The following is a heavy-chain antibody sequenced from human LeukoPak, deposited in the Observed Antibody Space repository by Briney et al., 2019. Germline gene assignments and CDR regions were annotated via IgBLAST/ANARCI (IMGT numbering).Heavy chain of an antibody. D-gene: IGHD3-22*01. CDR3: ARSGDYYDSSGYWLGTTDY. Sequence: GGSLRPSCAASGFTFSSYEMNWVRQAPGKGLEWVSYISSSGSTIYYADSVKGRFTISRDNAKNSLYLQMNSLRAEDTAVYYCARSGDYYDSSGYWLGTTDYWGQGTLVTVSS. CDR1: GFTFSSYE. J-gene: IGHJ4*02. CDR2: ISSSGSTI. V-gene: IGHV3-48*03.